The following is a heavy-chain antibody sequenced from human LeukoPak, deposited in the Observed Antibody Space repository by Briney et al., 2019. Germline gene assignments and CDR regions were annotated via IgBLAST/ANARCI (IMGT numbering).Heavy chain of an antibody. Sequence: ASVKVSCKASGGTFSSYAISWARQAPGQGLEWMGRIIPILGIANYAQKFQGRVTITADKSTSTAYMELSSLRSEDTAVYYCARVDSSGYYGNSFDYWGQGTLVTVSS. D-gene: IGHD3-22*01. CDR1: GGTFSSYA. J-gene: IGHJ4*02. CDR3: ARVDSSGYYGNSFDY. CDR2: IIPILGIA. V-gene: IGHV1-69*04.